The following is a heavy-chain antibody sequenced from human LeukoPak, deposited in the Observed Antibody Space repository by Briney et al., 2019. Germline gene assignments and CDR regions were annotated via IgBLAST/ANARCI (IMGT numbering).Heavy chain of an antibody. CDR1: GGSISSGDYY. CDR3: ARGLYDYVWGSDPSFYFDY. V-gene: IGHV4-30-4*01. D-gene: IGHD3-16*01. Sequence: SETLSLTCTVSGGSISSGDYYWSWIRQPPGKGLEWIGYVYYSGSTYYNPSLKSRVTISVDTSENQFSLKLSSVTAADTAVYYCARGLYDYVWGSDPSFYFDYWGQGTLVTVSS. CDR2: VYYSGST. J-gene: IGHJ4*02.